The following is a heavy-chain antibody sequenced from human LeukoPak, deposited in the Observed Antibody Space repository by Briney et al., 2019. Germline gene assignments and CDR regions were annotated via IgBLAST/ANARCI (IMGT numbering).Heavy chain of an antibody. Sequence: ASVKVSCKASGYTFTGYYMHWVRQAPGQGLEWMGWINPNSGGTNYAQKFQGRVTMTRDTSISTAYMELSRLRSDDTAVYYCARGKSTFTPHGSWFDPWGQGTLVTVSS. V-gene: IGHV1-2*02. CDR2: INPNSGGT. D-gene: IGHD5/OR15-5a*01. J-gene: IGHJ5*02. CDR1: GYTFTGYY. CDR3: ARGKSTFTPHGSWFDP.